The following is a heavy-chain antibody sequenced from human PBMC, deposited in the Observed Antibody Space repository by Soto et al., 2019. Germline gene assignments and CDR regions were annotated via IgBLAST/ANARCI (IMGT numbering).Heavy chain of an antibody. D-gene: IGHD3-10*01. CDR1: GGSVSTYY. Sequence: SETLSLTCTVSGGSVSTYYWSWIRQPPGKGLEWIGYIYYSGSTNYNPSLKSRVTTSVDTSKNQFSLKLSSVTAADTAVYYCARLDLYGSGSSSDYWGQGTLVTVSS. CDR2: IYYSGST. J-gene: IGHJ4*02. V-gene: IGHV4-59*08. CDR3: ARLDLYGSGSSSDY.